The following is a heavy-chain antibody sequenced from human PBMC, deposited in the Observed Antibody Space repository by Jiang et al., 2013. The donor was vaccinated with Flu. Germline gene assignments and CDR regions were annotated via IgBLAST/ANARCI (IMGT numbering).Heavy chain of an antibody. V-gene: IGHV3-11*06. Sequence: VQLLESGGDLVKPGGSLRLSCAASGFTFSDYYMSWIRQAPGRGLEWISYITSRGDFTNYADSVKGRFTISRDNTMNSLYLQMDSLRDEDTAVYFCARELGRPDFWGQG. CDR3: ARELGRPDF. J-gene: IGHJ4*02. D-gene: IGHD1-1*01. CDR2: ITSRGDFT. CDR1: GFTFSDYY.